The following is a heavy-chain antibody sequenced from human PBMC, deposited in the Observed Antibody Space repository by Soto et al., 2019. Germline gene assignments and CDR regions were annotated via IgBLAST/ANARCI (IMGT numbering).Heavy chain of an antibody. D-gene: IGHD3-10*01. CDR1: GFTFSSYS. V-gene: IGHV3-21*01. CDR3: ARSLDYGSGSGY. J-gene: IGHJ4*02. CDR2: ISSSSSYI. Sequence: EVQLVESGEGLVQPGGSLRLSCAASGFTFSSYSMNWVRQAPGKGLEWVSSISSSSSYIYYADSVKGRFTISRDNAKNSLYLQMNSLRAEDTAVYYCARSLDYGSGSGYWGQGTLVTVSS.